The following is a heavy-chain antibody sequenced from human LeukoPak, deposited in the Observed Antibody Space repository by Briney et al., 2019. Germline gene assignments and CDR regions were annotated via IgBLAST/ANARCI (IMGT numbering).Heavy chain of an antibody. D-gene: IGHD3-10*01. CDR1: GFTFSSYA. Sequence: GGSLRLSCATSGFTFSSYAMTWVRQAPGKGLEWVSSISIGTIYIYYADSVKGRFTISRDNAKNSLYLQMNSLRAEDTAVYYCARDSLYGSGSPPNYFDYWGQGTLVTVSS. CDR2: ISIGTIYI. CDR3: ARDSLYGSGSPPNYFDY. J-gene: IGHJ4*02. V-gene: IGHV3-21*01.